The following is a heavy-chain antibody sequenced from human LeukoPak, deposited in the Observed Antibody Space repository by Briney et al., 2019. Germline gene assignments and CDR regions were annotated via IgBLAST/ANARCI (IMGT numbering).Heavy chain of an antibody. CDR2: INPNSGGT. J-gene: IGHJ4*02. CDR3: ARDSCSSTSCLSIDDY. D-gene: IGHD2-2*01. CDR1: GYTFSGYY. V-gene: IGHV1-2*02. Sequence: ASVKVSCKASGYTFSGYYMHWVRQAPGHGLEWMGWINPNSGGTNYAQKFQGRVTMTRDTSISTAYMELSRLSSDDTAVYYCARDSCSSTSCLSIDDYWGQGTLVTVSS.